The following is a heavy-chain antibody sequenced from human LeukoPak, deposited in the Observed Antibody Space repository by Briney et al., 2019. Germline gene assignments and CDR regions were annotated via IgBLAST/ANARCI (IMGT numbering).Heavy chain of an antibody. J-gene: IGHJ4*02. CDR1: GFTFSSYT. Sequence: RSGGSLRLSCAASGFTFSSYTMHWVRQAPGKGLEWVAFISSDGSNKYYTDSVKGRFTISRDNSKNTLYLQMNSLRDEDTAVYYCAKPTLVHTAMVMITPPFDYWGQGTLVTVSS. CDR2: ISSDGSNK. V-gene: IGHV3-30-3*02. CDR3: AKPTLVHTAMVMITPPFDY. D-gene: IGHD5-18*01.